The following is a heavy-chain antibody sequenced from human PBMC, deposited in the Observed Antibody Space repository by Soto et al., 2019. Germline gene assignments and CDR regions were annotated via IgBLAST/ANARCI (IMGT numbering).Heavy chain of an antibody. V-gene: IGHV5-51*01. D-gene: IGHD7-27*01. CDR2: IYPGDSDT. CDR3: ARVITGTLHPYYIDF. J-gene: IGHJ4*02. CDR1: GYDFTTYW. Sequence: EVQLVQSLEEVKKPGESLRISCTGSGYDFTTYWIAWVRQMPGKGLEWMGVIYPGDSDTRYSPPFQGQVTISADNSLTTAYLQWGSLKASDTAIYYCARVITGTLHPYYIDFWGEGTRVTVSS.